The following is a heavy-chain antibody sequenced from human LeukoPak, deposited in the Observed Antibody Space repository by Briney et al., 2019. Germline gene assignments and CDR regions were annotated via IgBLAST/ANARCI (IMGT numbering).Heavy chain of an antibody. CDR1: GFNFGIYG. V-gene: IGHV3-33*06. D-gene: IGHD3-3*01. CDR3: AKDLPRFARTIFGVVIPATPFDY. CDR2: MWDDGTNE. Sequence: GGSLRLSCTASGFNFGIYGMHWVRQAPGKGLEWVAVMWDDGTNENYVESVKGRFTISRDNSKNTLYLQMNSLRAEDTAVYYCAKDLPRFARTIFGVVIPATPFDYWGQGTLVTVSS. J-gene: IGHJ4*02.